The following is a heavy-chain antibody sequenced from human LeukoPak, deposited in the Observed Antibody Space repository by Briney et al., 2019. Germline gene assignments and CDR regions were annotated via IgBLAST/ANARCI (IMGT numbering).Heavy chain of an antibody. CDR1: GFTFSSYE. Sequence: PGGSLRLSCAASGFTFSSYEMNWVRQAPGKGLEWVSYISSSGSTIYYADSVKGRFTISRDNAKNSLYPQMNSLRAEDTAVYYCAREGSSGWSSLYYWGQGTLVTVSS. CDR3: AREGSSGWSSLYY. CDR2: ISSSGSTI. D-gene: IGHD6-19*01. V-gene: IGHV3-48*03. J-gene: IGHJ4*02.